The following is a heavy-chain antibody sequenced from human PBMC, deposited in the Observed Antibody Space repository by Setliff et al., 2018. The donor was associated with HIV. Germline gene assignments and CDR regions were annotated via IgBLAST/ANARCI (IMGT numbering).Heavy chain of an antibody. CDR3: ARQTYYYDNSGHNWFDP. D-gene: IGHD3-22*01. CDR2: INTSGTT. CDR1: GGSISSSSYY. J-gene: IGHJ5*02. V-gene: IGHV4-61*05. Sequence: SETLSLTCTVSGGSISSSSYYWGWIRQPPGKGLEWIGYINTSGTTNYNPSLKSRVTISVDTSKNQFSLKLSSVTAADTAVYFCARQTYYYDNSGHNWFDPWGQGTLVTV.